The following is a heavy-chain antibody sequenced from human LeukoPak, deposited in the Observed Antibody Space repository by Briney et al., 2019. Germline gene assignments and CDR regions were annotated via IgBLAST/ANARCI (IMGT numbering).Heavy chain of an antibody. D-gene: IGHD5-18*01. J-gene: IGHJ4*02. V-gene: IGHV1-8*02. CDR1: GGTFSSYA. CDR2: MNPNSGNT. CDR3: ARGRGKYSSLDY. Sequence: ASVKVSCKASGGTFSSYAISWVRQAPGQGLEWMGWMNPNSGNTGYAQKFWGRVTMTRNTSTSTAYMELSSLRSEDTGVYYCARGRGKYSSLDYWGQGTLVTVSS.